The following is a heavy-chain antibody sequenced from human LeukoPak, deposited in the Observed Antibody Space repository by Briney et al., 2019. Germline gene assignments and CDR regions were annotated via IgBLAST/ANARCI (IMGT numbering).Heavy chain of an antibody. Sequence: GGSLRLPCAASGFTFSSYGMHWVRQAPGKGLEWVAVIWYDGSNKYYADSVKGRFTISRDNSKNTLYLQMNSLRAEDTAVYYCARDQRVAYSSSWYGGAFDIWGQGTMVTVSS. V-gene: IGHV3-33*01. CDR2: IWYDGSNK. D-gene: IGHD6-13*01. CDR3: ARDQRVAYSSSWYGGAFDI. J-gene: IGHJ3*02. CDR1: GFTFSSYG.